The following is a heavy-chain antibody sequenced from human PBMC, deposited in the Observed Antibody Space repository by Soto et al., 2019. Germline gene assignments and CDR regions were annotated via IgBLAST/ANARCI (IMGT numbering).Heavy chain of an antibody. CDR1: GYTFTDYG. CDR2: ISAYNGNT. V-gene: IGHV1-18*04. J-gene: IGHJ4*02. D-gene: IGHD3-3*01. Sequence: QVQLVQSGGEVKKPGASVKVSCKASGYTFTDYGITWVRQAPGQGLEWMGWISAYNGNTNSAQKLQGRVTMTTDTSTSTAYMDLSSLRSDDTAVYYCARDVRLLEWSKDLLDYWGQGTLVTVSS. CDR3: ARDVRLLEWSKDLLDY.